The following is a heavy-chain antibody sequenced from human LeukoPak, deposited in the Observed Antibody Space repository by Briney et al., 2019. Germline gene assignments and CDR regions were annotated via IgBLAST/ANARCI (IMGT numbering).Heavy chain of an antibody. CDR2: IYYSGST. D-gene: IGHD3/OR15-3a*01. CDR1: GGSISSGGYY. Sequence: SETLSLTCTVSGGSISSGGYYWSWIRQHPGKGLEWIGYIYYSGSTYYNPSLKSRVTISVDTSKNQFSLKLSSVTAVDTAVYYCARDRLPGLDYYYYGMDVWGQGTTVTVSS. V-gene: IGHV4-31*03. J-gene: IGHJ6*02. CDR3: ARDRLPGLDYYYYGMDV.